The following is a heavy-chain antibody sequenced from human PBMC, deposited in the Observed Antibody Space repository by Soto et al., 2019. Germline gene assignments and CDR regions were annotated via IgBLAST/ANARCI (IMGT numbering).Heavy chain of an antibody. CDR3: ARDSSEYYGMDV. J-gene: IGHJ6*02. CDR2: IYYSWST. V-gene: IGHV4-59*01. D-gene: IGHD6-6*01. Sequence: QVQLQESGPGLVKPSETLSLTCTVPGGSISSYYWSWIRQPPGKGLEWIGYIYYSWSTNYNPSLKCRVTVSVDTSKSQFSLKLSSVTAADTAVYYCARDSSEYYGMDVWGQGTTVTVSS. CDR1: GGSISSYY.